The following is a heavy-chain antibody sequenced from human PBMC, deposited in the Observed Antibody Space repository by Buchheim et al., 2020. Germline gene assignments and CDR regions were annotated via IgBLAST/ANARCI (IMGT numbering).Heavy chain of an antibody. CDR2: IYHSGST. V-gene: IGHV4-30-2*01. D-gene: IGHD3-10*01. J-gene: IGHJ4*02. CDR1: GGSISSGGYS. CDR3: AGSRYSSGGYTSYFDY. Sequence: QLQLQESGSGLVKPSQTLSLTCAVSGGSISSGGYSWSWIRQPPGKGLEWIGYIYHSGSTYYNPSLKSRVTISVDRTKNQFSLKLSSVTAADTAVYYCAGSRYSSGGYTSYFDYWGQGTL.